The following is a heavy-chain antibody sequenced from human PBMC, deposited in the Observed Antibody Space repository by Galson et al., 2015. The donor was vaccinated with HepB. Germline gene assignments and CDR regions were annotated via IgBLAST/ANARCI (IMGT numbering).Heavy chain of an antibody. Sequence: SLRLSCAASGFTFSSYAMSWVRQAPGKGLEWVSAISGSGGSTYYADSVKGRFTISRDNSKNTLYLQMNSLRAEDTAVYYCAKWRYGSSENFDYWGQGTLVTVSS. CDR3: AKWRYGSSENFDY. CDR1: GFTFSSYA. CDR2: ISGSGGST. J-gene: IGHJ4*02. D-gene: IGHD6-13*01. V-gene: IGHV3-23*01.